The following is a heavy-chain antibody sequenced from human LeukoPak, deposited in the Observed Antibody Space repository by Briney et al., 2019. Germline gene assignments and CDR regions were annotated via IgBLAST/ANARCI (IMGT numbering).Heavy chain of an antibody. J-gene: IGHJ3*02. Sequence: ASVKVSCKASGYTFTGYYMHWVRQAPGQGLEWMGWINPNSGGTNYAQKFQGWVTMTRDTSTSTAYMELSRLRSDDTAVYYCARDLSSSWYSGDAFDIWGQGTVVTVSS. D-gene: IGHD6-13*01. CDR2: INPNSGGT. CDR3: ARDLSSSWYSGDAFDI. V-gene: IGHV1-2*04. CDR1: GYTFTGYY.